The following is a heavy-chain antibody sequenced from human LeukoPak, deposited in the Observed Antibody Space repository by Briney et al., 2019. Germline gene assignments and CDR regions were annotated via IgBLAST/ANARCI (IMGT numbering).Heavy chain of an antibody. Sequence: GGSLRLSCAASGFTVSSNYMSWVRQAPGKGLEWVSVIYMVDSIYYADSVKGRFTISRDDSKNTLYLQMNSLRAEDTAVYYCARGGESVGVDFDYWGQGTLVTVSS. J-gene: IGHJ4*02. D-gene: IGHD1-26*01. CDR2: IYMVDSI. V-gene: IGHV3-66*01. CDR3: ARGGESVGVDFDY. CDR1: GFTVSSNY.